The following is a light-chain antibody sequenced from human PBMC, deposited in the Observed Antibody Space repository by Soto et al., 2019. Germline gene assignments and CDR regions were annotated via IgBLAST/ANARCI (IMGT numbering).Light chain of an antibody. V-gene: IGKV3-20*01. Sequence: EIVLAQSPGPLSLSPGESATLSCRASQSVSSSFLAWYQQKAGQAPRLIIYGASRRATGIPDRFSGSGSGTDFTLTISRLEPEDVAVYYCQQYVSSPWALGQGTKVDIK. CDR3: QQYVSSPWA. CDR1: QSVSSSF. CDR2: GAS. J-gene: IGKJ1*01.